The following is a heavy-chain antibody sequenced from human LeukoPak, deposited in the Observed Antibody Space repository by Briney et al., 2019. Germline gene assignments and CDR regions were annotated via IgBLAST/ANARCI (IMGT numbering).Heavy chain of an antibody. D-gene: IGHD1-1*01. V-gene: IGHV3-30-3*01. CDR1: GFTFSSYA. CDR3: ARSTTPDY. J-gene: IGHJ4*02. CDR2: ISYDGSNK. Sequence: PGGSLRLSCAASGFTFSSYAMHWVRQAPGKGLEWVAVISYDGSNKYYADSVKGRFTISRDNAKNSLYLQMNSLRAEDTAVYYCARSTTPDYWGQGTLVTVSS.